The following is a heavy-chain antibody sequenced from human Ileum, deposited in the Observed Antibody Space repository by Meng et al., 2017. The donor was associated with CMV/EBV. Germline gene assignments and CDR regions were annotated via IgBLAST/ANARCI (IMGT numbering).Heavy chain of an antibody. D-gene: IGHD5-18*01. CDR2: IKSKTDGGTT. J-gene: IGHJ4*02. V-gene: IGHV3-15*01. CDR3: TTFYSYGFNY. CDR1: GFTFSNYA. Sequence: GESLRLSCAASGFTFSNYAMSWVRQAPGKGLEWVGRIKSKTDGGTTDYVAPVKGRFTISRDDSKNTLYLQMNSLKTEDTAVYYCTTFYSYGFNYWGQGTLVTVSS.